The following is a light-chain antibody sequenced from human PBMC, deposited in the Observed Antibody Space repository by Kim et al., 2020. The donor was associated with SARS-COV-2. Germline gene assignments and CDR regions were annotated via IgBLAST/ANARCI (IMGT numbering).Light chain of an antibody. V-gene: IGLV3-19*01. Sequence: VALGKTVRIRCQGDSVRNDYASWYQQKPGQAPILVIYGKNNRPSGIPDRFSGSSSGNTASLTSTGTQADDEADYYCNSRDSNDNVVFGGGTQLTVL. J-gene: IGLJ2*01. CDR2: GKN. CDR3: NSRDSNDNVV. CDR1: SVRNDY.